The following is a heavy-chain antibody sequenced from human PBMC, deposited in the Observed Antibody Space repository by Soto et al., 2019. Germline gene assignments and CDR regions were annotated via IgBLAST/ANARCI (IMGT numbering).Heavy chain of an antibody. J-gene: IGHJ6*02. Sequence: EVQLVETGGDLIQSGGSLRLSCAASGFAVSTNYMMWVRQAPGKGLECISVTYTSGSTHYADSVKGRFTISRDDSGNTLYLQMNSLRAEDTAVYYCARDPPITSDYAMDVWGQGTTVIVSS. CDR3: ARDPPITSDYAMDV. CDR2: TYTSGST. CDR1: GFAVSTNY. D-gene: IGHD1-20*01. V-gene: IGHV3-53*02.